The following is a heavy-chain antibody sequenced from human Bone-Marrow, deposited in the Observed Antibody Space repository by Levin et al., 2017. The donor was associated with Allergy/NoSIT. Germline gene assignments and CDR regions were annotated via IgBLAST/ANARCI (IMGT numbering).Heavy chain of an antibody. V-gene: IGHV3-15*01. J-gene: IGHJ6*02. CDR2: IKSKTDGGTT. Sequence: PGGSLRLSWAASGLTLRNAWMSWVRKAPGKGLEWVGRIKSKTDGGTTDYAAPVKGRFTISRDDSKNTLYLQMNSLKTEDTAVYYCIGSAAAGMYYYYGMDVWGQGTTVTVSS. CDR1: GLTLRNAW. CDR3: IGSAAAGMYYYYGMDV. D-gene: IGHD6-13*01.